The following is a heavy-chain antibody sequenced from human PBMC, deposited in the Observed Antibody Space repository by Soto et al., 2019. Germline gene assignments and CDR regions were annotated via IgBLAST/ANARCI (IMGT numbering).Heavy chain of an antibody. CDR3: ARLATYYYDSSGYYYDY. Sequence: GASVKVSCKASGYTFTSYYMHWVRQAPGQGLEWMGIINPSGGSTSYAQKFQGRVTMTRDTSTSTVYMELSSLRSEDTAVYYCARLATYYYDSSGYYYDYWSQGTLVPVSS. J-gene: IGHJ4*02. CDR2: INPSGGST. D-gene: IGHD3-22*01. V-gene: IGHV1-46*01. CDR1: GYTFTSYY.